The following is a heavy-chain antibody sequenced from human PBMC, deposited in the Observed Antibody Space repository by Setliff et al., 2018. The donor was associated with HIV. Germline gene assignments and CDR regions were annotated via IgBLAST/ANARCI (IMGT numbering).Heavy chain of an antibody. V-gene: IGHV4-59*01. CDR1: GFSIGSGYY. CDR3: ASEAWTSYRSSSGYYYYYMDV. D-gene: IGHD6-6*01. CDR2: IYYSGTT. Sequence: SETLSLTCAVSGFSIGSGYYWSWIRQPPGKGLEWIGYIYYSGTTKYNPSLKSRVTISVDTSKNQFSLKLSSVTAADTAVYYCASEAWTSYRSSSGYYYYYMDVWGKGTTVTVSS. J-gene: IGHJ6*03.